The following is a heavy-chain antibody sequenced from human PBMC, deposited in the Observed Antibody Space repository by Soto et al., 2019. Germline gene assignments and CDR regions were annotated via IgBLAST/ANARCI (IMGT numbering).Heavy chain of an antibody. CDR2: ISYDGSNK. CDR1: GFTFSSYG. V-gene: IGHV3-30*03. J-gene: IGHJ4*02. D-gene: IGHD6-6*01. CDR3: TRNRGDTSSSFDY. Sequence: GGSLRLSCAASGFTFSSYGMHWVRQAPGKGLEWVAVISYDGSNKYYADSVKGRFTISRDNSKNTLYLQMNSLRAEDTAVYYYTRNRGDTSSSFDYCGLGTLVTV.